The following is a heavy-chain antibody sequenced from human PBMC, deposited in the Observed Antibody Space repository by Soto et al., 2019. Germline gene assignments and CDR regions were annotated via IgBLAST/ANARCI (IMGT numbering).Heavy chain of an antibody. CDR1: GGSICSGGYS. CDR3: ARGVVTAIGGAFDI. J-gene: IGHJ3*02. D-gene: IGHD2-21*02. CDR2: IYYSGST. Sequence: PSETLSLTCAVSGGSICSGGYSWGWIRQPPGKGLEWIGCIYYSGSTNYNPSLKSRVTISVDTSKNQFSLKLNSVTAADTAVYYCARGVVTAIGGAFDIWGQGTMVTVSS. V-gene: IGHV4-61*08.